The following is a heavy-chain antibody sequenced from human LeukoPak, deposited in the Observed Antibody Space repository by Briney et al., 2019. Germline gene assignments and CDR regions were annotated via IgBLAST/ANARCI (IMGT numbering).Heavy chain of an antibody. J-gene: IGHJ6*03. Sequence: GRSLRLSCAASGFTFSSYGMHWVRQAPGKGLEWVAVIWDDGSNKYYADSVKGRFTISRDNSKNTLYLQMNSLRAEDTAVYYCAKDFARIGGGYNWGGYYMDVWGKGTTVTVSS. D-gene: IGHD5-24*01. CDR2: IWDDGSNK. V-gene: IGHV3-33*06. CDR1: GFTFSSYG. CDR3: AKDFARIGGGYNWGGYYMDV.